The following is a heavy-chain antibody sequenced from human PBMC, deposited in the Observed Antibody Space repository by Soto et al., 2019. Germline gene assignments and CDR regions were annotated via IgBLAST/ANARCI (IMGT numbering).Heavy chain of an antibody. CDR1: GGTFSSYA. Sequence: VKVSCKASGGTFSSYAISWVRQAPGQGLEWMGGIIPIFGTANYAQKFQGRVTITADESTSTAYMELSSLRSEDTAVYYCARDRDIVVVVAVHDAFDIWGQGTMVTVSS. V-gene: IGHV1-69*13. J-gene: IGHJ3*02. CDR2: IIPIFGTA. CDR3: ARDRDIVVVVAVHDAFDI. D-gene: IGHD2-15*01.